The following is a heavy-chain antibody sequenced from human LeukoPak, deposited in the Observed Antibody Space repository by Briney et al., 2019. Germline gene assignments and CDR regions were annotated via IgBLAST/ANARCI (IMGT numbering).Heavy chain of an antibody. Sequence: PGGSLRLPCAASGFTFSDYYMSWIRQAPGKGLEWVSYISSSGSTIYYADSVKGRFTISRDNAKNSLYLQMNSLRAEDTAVYYCARGASDYSNWFDPWGQGTLVTVSS. CDR1: GFTFSDYY. J-gene: IGHJ5*02. D-gene: IGHD4-11*01. V-gene: IGHV3-11*01. CDR2: ISSSGSTI. CDR3: ARGASDYSNWFDP.